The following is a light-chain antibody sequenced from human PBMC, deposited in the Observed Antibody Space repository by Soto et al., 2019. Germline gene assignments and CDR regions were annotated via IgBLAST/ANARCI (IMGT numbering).Light chain of an antibody. CDR3: QQVNNYPLT. CDR1: QGLSSY. CDR2: AAS. J-gene: IGKJ4*01. Sequence: IQLTQSPSSLSASVGDRVTITCRASQGLSSYLAWYQQKPGKAPKLLIYAASTLQSGVPSRFSGSGSETDFTLTISSLQPEEFATYYCQQVNNYPLTFGGGTKVEI. V-gene: IGKV1-9*01.